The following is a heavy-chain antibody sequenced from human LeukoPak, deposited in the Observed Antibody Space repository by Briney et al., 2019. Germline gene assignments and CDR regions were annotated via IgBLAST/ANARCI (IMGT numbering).Heavy chain of an antibody. J-gene: IGHJ4*02. V-gene: IGHV3-73*01. Sequence: GGSLRLSCAASGFTFSGSAMHWVRQASGKGLEWVGRIRSKANSYATAYAASVKVRFTISRDASKNTAYLQKNSLRTEDTAVYYCTGSLSLSGIAAAGHWGQGTLVTVSS. CDR1: GFTFSGSA. CDR3: TGSLSLSGIAAAGH. CDR2: IRSKANSYAT. D-gene: IGHD6-13*01.